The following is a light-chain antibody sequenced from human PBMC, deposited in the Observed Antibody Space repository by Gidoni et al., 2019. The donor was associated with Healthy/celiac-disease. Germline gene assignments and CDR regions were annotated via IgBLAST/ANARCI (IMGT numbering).Light chain of an antibody. CDR3: QQYNNWPLMYT. CDR1: QSVSSN. Sequence: EIVMTQSPATLSVSPGERATLSCRASQSVSSNLAWYQQKPGQAPRLLIYGASTRATGIPARFSGSGSGTEFTLTISRLQSEDFAVYYCQQYNNWPLMYTFXQXTKLEIK. CDR2: GAS. V-gene: IGKV3-15*01. J-gene: IGKJ2*01.